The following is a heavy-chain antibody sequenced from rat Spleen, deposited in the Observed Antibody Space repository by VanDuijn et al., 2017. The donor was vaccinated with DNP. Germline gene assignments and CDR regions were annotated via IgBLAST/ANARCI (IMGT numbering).Heavy chain of an antibody. D-gene: IGHD1-2*01. Sequence: EVQLVESGGGLVQPGRSMRLSCAASGFTFSDYYLAWVRQAPTKGLEWVASISGGGGNTYYRDSVKGRFTISRDNAKSTLYLQMDSLRSDDTATYYCTGYTYSSYIGFAYWGQGTLVTVSS. CDR1: GFTFSDYY. CDR2: ISGGGGNT. J-gene: IGHJ3*01. CDR3: TGYTYSSYIGFAY. V-gene: IGHV5-25*01.